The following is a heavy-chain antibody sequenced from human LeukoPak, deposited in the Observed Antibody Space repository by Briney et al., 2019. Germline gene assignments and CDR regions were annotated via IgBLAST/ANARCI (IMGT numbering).Heavy chain of an antibody. CDR1: GFTFSTFG. V-gene: IGHV3-33*01. CDR3: AREASGYSRDF. Sequence: GGSLRLTCAASGFTFSTFGMHWLRQAPGKGLEWVAGIWRDGSRKHYGDSVKGRLTISRDNSNNTLFLQMNSLRAEDTAVYSCAREASGYSRDFWGQGTLVIVSS. D-gene: IGHD3-3*01. J-gene: IGHJ4*02. CDR2: IWRDGSRK.